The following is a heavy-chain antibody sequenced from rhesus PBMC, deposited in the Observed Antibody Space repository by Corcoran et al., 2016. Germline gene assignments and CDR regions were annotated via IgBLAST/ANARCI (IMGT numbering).Heavy chain of an antibody. Sequence: QVQLVQSGAEIKQPGASVKLSCKASGYTFTSYYMHWVRQAPGQGLEWIGLISPYNGNKGYEQNFHGRVTITTDTSTSTGYMELSSLRSEDTAVYYCTRDRGSGWSYFDYWGQGVLVTVSS. CDR1: GYTFTSYY. CDR3: TRDRGSGWSYFDY. D-gene: IGHD6S26*01. J-gene: IGHJ4*01. V-gene: IGHV1-180*01. CDR2: ISPYNGNK.